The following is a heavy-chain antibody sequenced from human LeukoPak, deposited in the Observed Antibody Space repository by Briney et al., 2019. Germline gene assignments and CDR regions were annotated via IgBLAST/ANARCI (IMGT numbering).Heavy chain of an antibody. CDR3: ARWDDLFLIDF. V-gene: IGHV3-7*01. Sequence: GGSLRLSCAASGFTFSNYWMAWVRQAPGKGPEWVANINLDGSQKYYVDSVKGRFTVSRDNAKNSLDLQMNSLRAEDTAVYYCARWDDLFLIDFWGQGTLVTVSS. CDR1: GFTFSNYW. J-gene: IGHJ4*02. D-gene: IGHD3-9*01. CDR2: INLDGSQK.